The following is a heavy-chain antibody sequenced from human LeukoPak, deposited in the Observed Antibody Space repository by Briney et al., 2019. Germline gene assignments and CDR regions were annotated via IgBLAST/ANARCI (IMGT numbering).Heavy chain of an antibody. J-gene: IGHJ3*02. CDR1: GFTLISYA. CDR3: ARDSRGGDSSGWYEGDAFDI. Sequence: GGSLTLLCAASGFTLISYAMHFARQAPWNTLEYVSAIRSNGDSTYYANSVDVRFTISIDNSKNTLYLQMGRLRAEDMAVYYCARDSRGGDSSGWYEGDAFDIWGQGTMVTVSS. D-gene: IGHD6-19*01. CDR2: IRSNGDST. V-gene: IGHV3-64*01.